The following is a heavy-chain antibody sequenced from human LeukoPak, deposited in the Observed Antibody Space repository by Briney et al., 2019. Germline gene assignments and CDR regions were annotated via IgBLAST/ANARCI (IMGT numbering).Heavy chain of an antibody. Sequence: GRSLRLSCAASGFTFSSYGMHWVRQAPGKGLEWVAVISYDGSNKYYADSVKGRFTISRDNSKNTLYLQMNSLRAEDTAVYYCAKDGGGGNYFDYWDQGTLVTVSS. J-gene: IGHJ4*02. CDR3: AKDGGGGNYFDY. V-gene: IGHV3-30*18. CDR2: ISYDGSNK. CDR1: GFTFSSYG. D-gene: IGHD2-15*01.